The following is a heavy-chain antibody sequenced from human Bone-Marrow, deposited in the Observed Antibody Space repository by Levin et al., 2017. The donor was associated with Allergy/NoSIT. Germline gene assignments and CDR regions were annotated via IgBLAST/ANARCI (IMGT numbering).Heavy chain of an antibody. CDR1: GFTFSSYA. Sequence: GESLKISCAASGFTFSSYAMSWVRQAPGKGLEWVSGISGSGDSTYYADSTKGRSTISRENSKNTLYLQMNSLRAEDTAVYYCAKRRGYGDIDYWGQGTLVTVSS. J-gene: IGHJ4*02. V-gene: IGHV3-23*01. D-gene: IGHD4-17*01. CDR2: ISGSGDST. CDR3: AKRRGYGDIDY.